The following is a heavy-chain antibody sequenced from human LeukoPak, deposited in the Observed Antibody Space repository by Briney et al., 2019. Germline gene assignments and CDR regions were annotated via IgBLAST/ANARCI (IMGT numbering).Heavy chain of an antibody. CDR1: GFTFSTYT. CDR2: ISSSSFLI. J-gene: IGHJ4*02. CDR3: ARAGTWGSFDY. D-gene: IGHD3-10*01. V-gene: IGHV3-21*01. Sequence: PGGSLRLSCVASGFTFSTYTMNWVRRAPGKGLEWVSSISSSSFLISYADSVKGRFTISRDNAKNSLYLQMKSLRAEDTAVYYCARAGTWGSFDYWGQGTLVTVSS.